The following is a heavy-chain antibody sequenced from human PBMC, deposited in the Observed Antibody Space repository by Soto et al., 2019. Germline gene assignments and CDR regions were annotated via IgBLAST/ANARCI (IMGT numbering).Heavy chain of an antibody. CDR3: ARVLSRGFDY. V-gene: IGHV3-7*03. Sequence: VQLVESGGGVVQPGRSLRLSCAASGFTFSSYGMHCVRQAPGKGLEWVANIKQEGSEKYYVDSVKGRFTISRDNAKNSLYLQMNSLRAEDTAVYYCARVLSRGFDYWGQGTLVTVST. CDR1: GFTFSSYG. J-gene: IGHJ4*02. CDR2: IKQEGSEK. D-gene: IGHD3-16*01.